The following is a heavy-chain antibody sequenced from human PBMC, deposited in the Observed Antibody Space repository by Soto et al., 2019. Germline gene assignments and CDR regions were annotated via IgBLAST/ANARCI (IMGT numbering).Heavy chain of an antibody. V-gene: IGHV3-11*01. CDR2: ISSSGSTI. Sequence: GGALRLSSAASGFTFSGYYMSWIRQAPGKGLEGGSYISSSGSTIYYADSVKGRFTISRDNAKNSLYLQMNSLRAEDTAVYYCARGPKLQWWGAFDIWGQGTMVTVSS. CDR3: ARGPKLQWWGAFDI. J-gene: IGHJ3*02. D-gene: IGHD2-15*01. CDR1: GFTFSGYY.